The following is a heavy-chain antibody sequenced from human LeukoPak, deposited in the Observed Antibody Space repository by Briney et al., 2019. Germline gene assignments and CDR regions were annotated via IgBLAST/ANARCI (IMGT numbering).Heavy chain of an antibody. CDR2: IKQDGSEK. D-gene: IGHD3-3*01. J-gene: IGHJ4*02. Sequence: SGGSLRLSCAASGFTFSSYWMSWVRQAPGKGLEWVANIKQDGSEKYYVDSVKGRFTISRDNAKNSLYLQMNSLRAEDTAVYYCARDPSSYYDFWSGYYDYWGQGTLATVSS. V-gene: IGHV3-7*01. CDR3: ARDPSSYYDFWSGYYDY. CDR1: GFTFSSYW.